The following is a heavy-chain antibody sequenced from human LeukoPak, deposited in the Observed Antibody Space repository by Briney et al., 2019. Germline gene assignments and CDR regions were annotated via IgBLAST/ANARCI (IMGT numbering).Heavy chain of an antibody. CDR2: INSDGSST. Sequence: PGGSLRLSCAASGFSFRSYWMHWVRHAPGKGLVWVSRINSDGSSTIYADSVKGRFTISRDNSKNTLYLQMNSLRAEDTAVYYCAKDRSDTAMVYAMDCWGQGTLVTVSS. D-gene: IGHD5-18*01. J-gene: IGHJ4*02. V-gene: IGHV3-74*01. CDR3: AKDRSDTAMVYAMDC. CDR1: GFSFRSYW.